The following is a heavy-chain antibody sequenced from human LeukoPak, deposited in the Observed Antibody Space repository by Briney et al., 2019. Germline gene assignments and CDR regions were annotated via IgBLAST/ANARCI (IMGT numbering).Heavy chain of an antibody. CDR2: ISNSGST. V-gene: IGHV4-59*11. D-gene: IGHD2-15*01. Sequence: SETLSLTCTASGGSISSHYWTWIRQSPVKGLEWIGDISNSGSTSYNPPLKSRVTISIDTSKNQFSLKLSSVTAADTAVYYCGRDALVGYFSYYYMDVWGKGTTVTVSS. J-gene: IGHJ6*03. CDR1: GGSISSHY. CDR3: GRDALVGYFSYYYMDV.